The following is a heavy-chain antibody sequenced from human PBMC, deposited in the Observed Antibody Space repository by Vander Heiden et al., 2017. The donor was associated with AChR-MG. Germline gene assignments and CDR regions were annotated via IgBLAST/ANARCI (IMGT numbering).Heavy chain of an antibody. D-gene: IGHD2-21*01. CDR3: AKEDSGDNGISMWRLNHDPSFDS. CDR2: ISGSGDST. V-gene: IGHV3-23*01. CDR1: GFTFSSYV. Sequence: EVPLLESGGGLVQPGGSLRLSCAASGFTFSSYVMHWVRQAPGKGRGWGSAISGSGDSTYYADSVKGRFTISRDNSKNTLYLQVSSLRAEDTAIYYCAKEDSGDNGISMWRLNHDPSFDSWGQGTLVTASS. J-gene: IGHJ4*02.